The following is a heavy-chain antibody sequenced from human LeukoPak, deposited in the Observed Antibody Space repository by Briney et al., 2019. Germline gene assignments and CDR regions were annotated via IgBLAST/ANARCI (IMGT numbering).Heavy chain of an antibody. J-gene: IGHJ4*02. CDR1: GFTFSGYS. V-gene: IGHV3-30*03. CDR2: ISYDGSET. Sequence: PGGSLRLSCAASGFTFSGYSIHWVRQAPGKGLEWVALISYDGSETYYADSVKGRFTISRDNSKNTLYLQMSSLRLEDTAVYYCARANYYDSSGPGWYWGQGTLVTVSS. CDR3: ARANYYDSSGPGWY. D-gene: IGHD3-22*01.